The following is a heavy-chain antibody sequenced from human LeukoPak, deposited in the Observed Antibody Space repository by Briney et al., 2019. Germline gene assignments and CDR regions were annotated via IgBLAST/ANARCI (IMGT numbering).Heavy chain of an antibody. Sequence: SSETLSLTCTVSGGSICGSTSFGRSVRQAPGKGLGWIGLLNYSGTTYYNLSFKSRVSIDRSRTQFSLKLSSVTAADTAFYYCSRYDSDTGDFDPWGQGTLVTVSS. J-gene: IGHJ5*02. D-gene: IGHD3-10*01. CDR1: GGSICGSTSF. V-gene: IGHV4-39*07. CDR3: SRYDSDTGDFDP. CDR2: LNYSGTT.